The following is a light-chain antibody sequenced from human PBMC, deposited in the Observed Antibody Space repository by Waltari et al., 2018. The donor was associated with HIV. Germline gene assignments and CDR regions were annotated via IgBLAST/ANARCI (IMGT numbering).Light chain of an antibody. CDR1: RPNIGGRSH. Sequence: QSVLTQSPSASGTPGQRAIISCSGSRPNIGGRSHVNWYQLLTGTAPKLRIYMNNQRPSGVPDRFSGSKSGTSASLAISGLRSEDEADYYCAAWDDSLNGVVFGGGTKLTVL. J-gene: IGLJ2*01. V-gene: IGLV1-44*01. CDR3: AAWDDSLNGVV. CDR2: MNN.